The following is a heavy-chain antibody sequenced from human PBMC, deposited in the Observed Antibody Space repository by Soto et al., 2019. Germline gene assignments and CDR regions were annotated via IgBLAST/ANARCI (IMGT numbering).Heavy chain of an antibody. Sequence: QLQLQESGPGLVKPSETLSLTCTVSGGSISSSSYYWGWIRQPPGKGLEWIGSIYYSGSTYYNPSLRSRTTTSVDTSKNQFSLKLSSVTAADTAVYYCARSYRYTEFDYWGQGTLVTVSS. J-gene: IGHJ4*02. CDR3: ARSYRYTEFDY. D-gene: IGHD3-16*02. CDR2: IYYSGST. V-gene: IGHV4-39*01. CDR1: GGSISSSSYY.